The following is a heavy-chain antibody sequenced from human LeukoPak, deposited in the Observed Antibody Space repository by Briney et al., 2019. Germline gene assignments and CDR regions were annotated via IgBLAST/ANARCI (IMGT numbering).Heavy chain of an antibody. Sequence: SETLSLTCAVYGGSFSGYYWSWIRQPPGKGLEWIGEINHSGSTNYNPSLKSRVTISVDTSKNQFSLKLSSVTAADTAVYYCARGRITIFGVVILSAPYYFDYWGQGTLVTVSS. CDR3: ARGRITIFGVVILSAPYYFDY. D-gene: IGHD3-3*01. V-gene: IGHV4-34*01. CDR2: INHSGST. CDR1: GGSFSGYY. J-gene: IGHJ4*02.